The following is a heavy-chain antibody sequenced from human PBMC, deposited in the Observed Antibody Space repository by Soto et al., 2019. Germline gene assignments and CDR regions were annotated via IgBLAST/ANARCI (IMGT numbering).Heavy chain of an antibody. CDR2: IYYSGST. V-gene: IGHV4-59*01. CDR3: ARLNWNYVDYYYYGMDV. J-gene: IGHJ6*02. D-gene: IGHD1-7*01. CDR1: GGSISSYY. Sequence: PSETLSLTCTVSGGSISSYYWSWIRQPPGKGLEWIGYIYYSGSTNYNPSLKSRVTISVDTSKNQFSLKLSSVTAADTAVYYCARLNWNYVDYYYYGMDVWGQGTTVTVSS.